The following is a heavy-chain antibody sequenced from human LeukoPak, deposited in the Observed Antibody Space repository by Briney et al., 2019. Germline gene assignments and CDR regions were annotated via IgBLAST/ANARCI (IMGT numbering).Heavy chain of an antibody. D-gene: IGHD4-23*01. J-gene: IGHJ4*02. V-gene: IGHV3-74*01. CDR2: IASDGSST. CDR1: GFTFSSYW. Sequence: GGSLRLSCAASGFTFSSYWMNWVRHAPGKGLVWVSRIASDGSSTTYADSGKGRFSISRDNAKNTLYLQMNSLRVEDTAVYYCARGRPHGNDYWGQGTLVTVSS. CDR3: ARGRPHGNDY.